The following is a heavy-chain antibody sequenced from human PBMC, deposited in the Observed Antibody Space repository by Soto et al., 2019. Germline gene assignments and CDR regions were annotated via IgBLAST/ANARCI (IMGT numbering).Heavy chain of an antibody. CDR3: ARSMIVVVGRVNYFDY. D-gene: IGHD3-22*01. CDR2: IIPIFGTA. Sequence: GASVKVSCKASGGTFSSYAISWVRQAPGQGLEWRGGIIPIFGTANYAQKFQGRVTITADESTSTAYMELSSLRSEDTAVYYCARSMIVVVGRVNYFDYWGQGTLVTVSS. V-gene: IGHV1-69*13. J-gene: IGHJ4*02. CDR1: GGTFSSYA.